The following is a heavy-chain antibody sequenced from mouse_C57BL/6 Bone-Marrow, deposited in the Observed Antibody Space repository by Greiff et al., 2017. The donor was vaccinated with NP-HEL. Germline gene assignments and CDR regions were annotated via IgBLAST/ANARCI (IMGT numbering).Heavy chain of an antibody. CDR2: INYDGSST. D-gene: IGHD1-1*01. CDR3: ARDPFYGSSFHWYFDV. CDR1: GFTFSDYY. J-gene: IGHJ1*03. V-gene: IGHV5-16*01. Sequence: EVMLVESEGGLVQPGSSMKLSCTASGFTFSDYYMAWVRPVPEKGLEWVANINYDGSSTYYLDSLKSRFLISRDNAKNILYLQMSSLKSEDTATYYCARDPFYGSSFHWYFDVWGTGTTVTVSS.